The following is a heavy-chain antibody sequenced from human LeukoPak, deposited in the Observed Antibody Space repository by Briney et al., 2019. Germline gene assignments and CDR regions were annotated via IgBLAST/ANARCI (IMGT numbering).Heavy chain of an antibody. CDR3: ARFSGSGWSIYYVDS. CDR2: IYPDDSDT. V-gene: IGHV5-51*01. D-gene: IGHD6-19*01. Sequence: KISCRASGYSFTTYWIGWVRQMPGKGLEWMGIIYPDDSDTRYSPSFQGQVTISADKSISTAYLQWSSLKASDTAMYYCARFSGSGWSIYYVDSWGQGTLVTVSS. J-gene: IGHJ4*02. CDR1: GYSFTTYW.